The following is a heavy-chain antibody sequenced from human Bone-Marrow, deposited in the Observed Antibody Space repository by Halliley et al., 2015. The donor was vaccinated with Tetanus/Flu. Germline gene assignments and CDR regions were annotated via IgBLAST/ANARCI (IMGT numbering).Heavy chain of an antibody. D-gene: IGHD7-27*01. Sequence: LEWLGWIGVYNGITKYAQKFQGRVTMTADTSTSTAYMDLRSLRSDDTAAYYCAREAGDWDYWGQGTLVTVSS. V-gene: IGHV1-18*01. CDR3: AREAGDWDY. CDR2: IGVYNGIT. J-gene: IGHJ4*02.